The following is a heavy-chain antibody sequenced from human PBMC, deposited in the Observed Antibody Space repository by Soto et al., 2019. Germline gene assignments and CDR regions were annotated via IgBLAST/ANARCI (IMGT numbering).Heavy chain of an antibody. D-gene: IGHD2-15*01. Sequence: QVPLVQSGAEVKKPGASVKVSCKASGYTFTSYGISWVRQAPGQGLEWMGWISAYNGNTNYAQKLQGRVTMTTDTSTSTAYMELRSLRSDDTAVYYCARYCSGGSCSAKDYYYYMDVWGKGTTVTVSS. CDR2: ISAYNGNT. V-gene: IGHV1-18*01. CDR1: GYTFTSYG. CDR3: ARYCSGGSCSAKDYYYYMDV. J-gene: IGHJ6*03.